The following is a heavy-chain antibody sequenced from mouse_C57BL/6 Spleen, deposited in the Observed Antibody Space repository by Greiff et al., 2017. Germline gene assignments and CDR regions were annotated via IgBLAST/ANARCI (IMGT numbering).Heavy chain of an antibody. D-gene: IGHD1-1*01. CDR2: IDPSDSYT. J-gene: IGHJ3*01. CDR3: ARGDYGSSYVGFAY. Sequence: QVQLQQPGAELVRPGTSVKLSCKASGYTFTSYWMHWVKQRPGQGLEWIGVIDPSDSYTNYNQKFKGKATLTVDTSSSTAYMQLSSLTSEDSAVYYCARGDYGSSYVGFAYWGQGTLVTVSA. CDR1: GYTFTSYW. V-gene: IGHV1-59*01.